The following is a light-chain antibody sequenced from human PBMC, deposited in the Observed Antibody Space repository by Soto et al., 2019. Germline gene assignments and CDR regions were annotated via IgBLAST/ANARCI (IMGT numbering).Light chain of an antibody. Sequence: DIQMTQSPSTLSASVGDRVTITCRASQSISSWLAWYQQKPGKAPKLLIYKASSLESGVPSRFSGSGSGTEFTLTISSLQPDDFATYYCHQYENWPQTFGQGTKVEI. CDR2: KAS. J-gene: IGKJ1*01. CDR1: QSISSW. CDR3: HQYENWPQT. V-gene: IGKV1-5*03.